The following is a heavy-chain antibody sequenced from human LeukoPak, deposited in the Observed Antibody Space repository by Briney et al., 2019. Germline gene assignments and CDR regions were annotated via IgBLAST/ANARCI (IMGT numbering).Heavy chain of an antibody. Sequence: ASVKVSCKASGYTFTSYAMNWVRQAPGQGLEWMGGIIPIFGTANYAQKFQGRVTITADESTSTAYMELSRLTSEDTAVYYCARMSGYCSGDSCYGNNWFDPWGQGTLVTVSS. V-gene: IGHV1-69*13. CDR3: ARMSGYCSGDSCYGNNWFDP. CDR2: IIPIFGTA. J-gene: IGHJ5*02. CDR1: GYTFTSYA. D-gene: IGHD2-15*01.